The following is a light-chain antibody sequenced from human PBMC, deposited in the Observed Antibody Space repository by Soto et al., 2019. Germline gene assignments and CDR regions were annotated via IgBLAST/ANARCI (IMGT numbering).Light chain of an antibody. CDR3: QQFATSPLT. CDR2: GAS. J-gene: IGKJ4*01. Sequence: EIVLTQSPGTLSLSPGERATLSCRASQSVSSTSLAWYQQKPGQAPRLLIYGASNRATGIPDRFSGSGAGTDCTRTISRLEPEDVEVDYCQQFATSPLTFGGGTKVDIK. V-gene: IGKV3-20*01. CDR1: QSVSSTS.